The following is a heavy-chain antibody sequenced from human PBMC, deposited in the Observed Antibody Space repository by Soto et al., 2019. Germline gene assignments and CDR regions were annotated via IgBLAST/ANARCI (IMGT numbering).Heavy chain of an antibody. CDR3: AYSSTPFDY. CDR1: GFSVSSNY. J-gene: IGHJ4*02. V-gene: IGHV3-53*01. CDR2: IFTGGAT. D-gene: IGHD6-13*01. Sequence: GGSLRLSCAASGFSVSSNYMSWVRQAPGKGLEWVSVIFTGGATYSADSVKGRFTISRDNSKNTLYLQMNSLRAEDTAVYYCAYSSTPFDYWGQGTLVTVSS.